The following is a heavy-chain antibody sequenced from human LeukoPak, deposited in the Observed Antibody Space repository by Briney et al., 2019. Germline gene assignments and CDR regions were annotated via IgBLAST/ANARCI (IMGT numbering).Heavy chain of an antibody. V-gene: IGHV4-59*12. CDR1: GGSISSYY. CDR3: ARDGLGGEDY. D-gene: IGHD3-16*01. Sequence: NPSETLSLTCTVSGGSISSYYWSWIRQPPGKGLEWIGYIYYSGSTNYNPSLKSRVTISVDTSKNQFSLKLSSVTAADTAVYYCARDGLGGEDYWGQGTLVTVSS. CDR2: IYYSGST. J-gene: IGHJ4*02.